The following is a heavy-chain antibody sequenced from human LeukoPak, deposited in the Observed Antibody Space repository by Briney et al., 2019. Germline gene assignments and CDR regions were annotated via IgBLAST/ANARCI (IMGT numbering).Heavy chain of an antibody. J-gene: IGHJ6*02. CDR1: GFTFSSYW. CDR3: ARDLGGYSYGYLGYYYGMDV. Sequence: GGSLRLSCAASGFTFSSYWMHWVRHTPGKGLVWVSRIKGDGSSTSYADSVKGRFTISRDNAKNTLYLQMNSLRAEDTAVYYCARDLGGYSYGYLGYYYGMDVWGQGTTVTVSS. CDR2: IKGDGSST. V-gene: IGHV3-74*01. D-gene: IGHD5-18*01.